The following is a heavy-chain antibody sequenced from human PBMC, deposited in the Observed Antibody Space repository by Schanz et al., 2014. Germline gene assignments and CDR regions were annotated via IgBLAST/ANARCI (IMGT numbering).Heavy chain of an antibody. J-gene: IGHJ4*02. CDR3: ARPRFDYGEVDY. CDR2: IWYDGSNK. D-gene: IGHD4-17*01. CDR1: GFIFSSYG. V-gene: IGHV3-33*01. Sequence: QVQLVESGGGVVQPGRSLRLSCAASGFIFSSYGLHWVRQAPGKGLEWVAFIWYDGSNKYYADSVKGRFTISRDNSKNTLYLQMNSLRAGDTAVYYCARPRFDYGEVDYWGQGTLVTVSS.